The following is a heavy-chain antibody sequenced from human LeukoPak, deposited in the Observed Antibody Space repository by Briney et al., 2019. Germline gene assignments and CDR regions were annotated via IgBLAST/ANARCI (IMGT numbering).Heavy chain of an antibody. CDR3: ARDCGKTVGFEY. CDR2: IYDSGAT. Sequence: GGSLRVSCAASGVTVSDAYMSWGRQAPGRGLGCGSVIYDSGATFYADPATGRFTISTHKSKHTTYLHMNSPRAEHTTLFYCARDCGKTVGFEYWGQGTLVTVSS. J-gene: IGHJ4*02. CDR1: GVTVSDAY. D-gene: IGHD2-21*02. V-gene: IGHV3-53*01.